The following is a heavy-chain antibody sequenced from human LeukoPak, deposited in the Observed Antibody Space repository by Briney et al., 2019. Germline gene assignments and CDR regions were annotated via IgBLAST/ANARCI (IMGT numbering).Heavy chain of an antibody. J-gene: IGHJ6*02. V-gene: IGHV3-30-3*01. CDR3: ARDPTKSYYYGMDV. CDR1: GFTFSSYA. CDR2: ISYDGSNK. Sequence: PGRSLRLSCAASGFTFSSYAMHWVRQAPGKGLEWVAVISYDGSNKYYADSVKGRFTISRDNSKNTLYLQMNSLRAEDTAVYYCARDPTKSYYYGMDVWGQGTTVTVSS.